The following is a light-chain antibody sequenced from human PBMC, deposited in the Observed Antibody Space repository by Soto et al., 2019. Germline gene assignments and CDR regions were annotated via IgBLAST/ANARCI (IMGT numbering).Light chain of an antibody. CDR1: QRIGRW. V-gene: IGKV1-5*01. CDR3: QQYNHYSSNT. CDR2: DAS. Sequence: DIQMTQSPSTLSASVGDSVTITCRASQRIGRWLAWYQQKPRKAPKLLIYDASTLQSGVPSRFSGSGSGTEFTLNITSLQADDFATYYCQQYNHYSSNTFGRVTKLEI. J-gene: IGKJ2*01.